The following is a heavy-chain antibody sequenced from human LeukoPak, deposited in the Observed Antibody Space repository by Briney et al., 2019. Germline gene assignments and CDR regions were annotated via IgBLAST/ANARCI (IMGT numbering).Heavy chain of an antibody. CDR2: IYYSGST. CDR3: ARTFAYFDY. J-gene: IGHJ4*02. V-gene: IGHV4-59*01. Sequence: PSETLSFTCTVSGGSISGYYWGWIRQPPGKGLEWIGYIYYSGSTNYNPSLKSRVTISVDTSKNQFSLKLTSVTAADTAVYYCARTFAYFDYWGQGTLVTVSS. CDR1: GGSISGYY.